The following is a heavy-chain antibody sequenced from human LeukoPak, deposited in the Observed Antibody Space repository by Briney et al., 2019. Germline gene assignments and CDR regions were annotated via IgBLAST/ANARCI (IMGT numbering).Heavy chain of an antibody. CDR1: GFTFSSYA. V-gene: IGHV3-23*01. CDR3: AKPPPRYCSGGSCYFDY. J-gene: IGHJ4*02. Sequence: PGGSLRLSCAASGFTFSSYAMSWVRQAPGKGLEWVSAISGSGGSTYYADSVKGRFTISRDNSKNTLNLQMNSLRAEDTAVYYCAKPPPRYCSGGSCYFDYWGQGTLVTVSS. CDR2: ISGSGGST. D-gene: IGHD2-15*01.